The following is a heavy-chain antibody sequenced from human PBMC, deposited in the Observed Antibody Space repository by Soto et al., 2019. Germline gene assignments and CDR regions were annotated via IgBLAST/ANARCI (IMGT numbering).Heavy chain of an antibody. J-gene: IGHJ5*02. V-gene: IGHV1-8*01. D-gene: IGHD2-2*01. CDR1: GYTFATYD. CDR2: MNPKSGNT. Sequence: ASVKVSCKASGYTFATYDINWVRQATGQGLEWMGWMNPKSGNTGYAQKFQGRVTMTRDTSISTTYMELSSLRSEDTAVYYCARGRCTSTSCTFDPGGRETLVTVPS. CDR3: ARGRCTSTSCTFDP.